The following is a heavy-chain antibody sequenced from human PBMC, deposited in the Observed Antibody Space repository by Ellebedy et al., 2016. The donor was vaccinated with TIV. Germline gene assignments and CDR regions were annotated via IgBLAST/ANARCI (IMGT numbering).Heavy chain of an antibody. Sequence: SETLSLTXAVPGGSISSNWGSRVRQPPGKGLEWIGQIYHSGSTNYNPSLKGRVTISLDTSKNQFSLKLSSVTAADTAAYECARQTITGNVGRGFFDIWGQGTMVTVSS. V-gene: IGHV4-4*02. CDR1: GGSISSNW. J-gene: IGHJ3*02. CDR3: ARQTITGNVGRGFFDI. D-gene: IGHD1-20*01. CDR2: IYHSGST.